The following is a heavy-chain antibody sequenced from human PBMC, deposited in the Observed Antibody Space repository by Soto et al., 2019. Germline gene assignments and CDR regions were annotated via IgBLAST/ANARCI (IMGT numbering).Heavy chain of an antibody. V-gene: IGHV4-59*08. D-gene: IGHD2-21*02. J-gene: IGHJ4*02. CDR3: ASLWSYCGGDCYGDY. CDR1: GGSISSYY. CDR2: IYYSGST. Sequence: QVQLQESGPGLVKPSETLSLTCAVSGGSISSYYWSWIRQPPGKGLEWIGYIYYSGSTNYNPSLKARLTLSVDSSKNQFSLKLSSVTAADTAVYYWASLWSYCGGDCYGDYWGQGTLVTVSS.